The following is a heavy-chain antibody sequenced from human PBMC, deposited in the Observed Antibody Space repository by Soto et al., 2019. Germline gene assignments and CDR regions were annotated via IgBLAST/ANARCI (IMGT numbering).Heavy chain of an antibody. CDR2: INPNSGDT. D-gene: IGHD6-19*01. CDR3: ARHDSSGWPEYHYYGMDV. V-gene: IGHV1-2*02. Sequence: ASVKVSCKASGYIFTGYHIHWVRQAPGRGLEWMGWINPNSGDTEYAQNFQGRVTMTRDTSFNLVYMEMSGLMSDDTAIYYCARHDSSGWPEYHYYGMDVWGQGTTVTVSS. J-gene: IGHJ6*02. CDR1: GYIFTGYH.